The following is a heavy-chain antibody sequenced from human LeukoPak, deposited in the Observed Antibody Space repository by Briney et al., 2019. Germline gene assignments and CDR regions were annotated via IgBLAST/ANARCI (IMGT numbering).Heavy chain of an antibody. CDR1: GYTFTNYG. Sequence: ASVKVSCKVSGYTFTNYGISWVRQAPGQGLEWMGWISPYNGNTNYAQNLQGRVTMTTDTSTNTAYMELRSLRSDDTAVYYCARAGDRIAASISYYYYGMDVWGQGTTVTVSS. CDR3: ARAGDRIAASISYYYYGMDV. J-gene: IGHJ6*02. CDR2: ISPYNGNT. V-gene: IGHV1-18*01. D-gene: IGHD6-13*01.